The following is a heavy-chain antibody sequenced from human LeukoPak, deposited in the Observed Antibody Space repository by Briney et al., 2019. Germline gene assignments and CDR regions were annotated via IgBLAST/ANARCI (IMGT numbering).Heavy chain of an antibody. V-gene: IGHV1-2*02. Sequence: GASVKVSCKASGYTFTGYYMHWVRQAPGQGLEWMGWINPNSGGTNYAQKFQGRVTMTRDTSISTAYMELSRLRSDDTAVYYCATSYYDSSGKYYFDYWGQGTLVTVSS. CDR3: ATSYYDSSGKYYFDY. CDR1: GYTFTGYY. J-gene: IGHJ4*02. D-gene: IGHD3-22*01. CDR2: INPNSGGT.